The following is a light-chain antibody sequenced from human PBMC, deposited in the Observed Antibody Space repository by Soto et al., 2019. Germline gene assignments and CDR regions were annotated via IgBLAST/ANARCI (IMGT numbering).Light chain of an antibody. CDR1: QSLNNW. Sequence: DIQMTQFPSTLSASVGDRVTITCRASQSLNNWLAWYQQKPGNAPKLLIYKASNLESGVPSRFSGSGSGTQFTLTISSLQPDDLATYSCQQYNSYWWTFGQGTRVEIK. CDR2: KAS. CDR3: QQYNSYWWT. J-gene: IGKJ1*01. V-gene: IGKV1-5*03.